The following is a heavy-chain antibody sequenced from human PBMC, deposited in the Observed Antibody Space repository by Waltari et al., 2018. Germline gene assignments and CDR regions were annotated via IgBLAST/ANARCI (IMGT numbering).Heavy chain of an antibody. V-gene: IGHV3-21*02. Sequence: EIRLVESGGGLVQPGGSLRLSCTVSSLTFKDYSITWVRQGPGKGLEGVSTITSGGSYIYYADSVEGRFTVSRDEAKKSVYLQMNGLRAEDTALYYCARDGDSTTGSGFAYYYGMDVWGPGTTVTVSS. D-gene: IGHD1-1*01. CDR2: ITSGGSYI. CDR1: SLTFKDYS. CDR3: ARDGDSTTGSGFAYYYGMDV. J-gene: IGHJ6*02.